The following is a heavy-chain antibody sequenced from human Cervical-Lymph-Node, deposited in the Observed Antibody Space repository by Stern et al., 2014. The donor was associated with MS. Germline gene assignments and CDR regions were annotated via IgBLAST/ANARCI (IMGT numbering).Heavy chain of an antibody. D-gene: IGHD2-21*02. CDR1: GRTFRNYP. CDR3: ARGVVVTAIPYYYFGMDV. V-gene: IGHV1-69*01. CDR2: ILSILGTA. J-gene: IGHJ6*02. Sequence: QVQLQESGAELNNPGSSVKVSCKASGRTFRNYPMNWVRQSPGQGLAWIGGILSILGTATYAQKFQGRVTSTADESTSTAYMELTSLRTEDTAVYYCARGVVVTAIPYYYFGMDVWGQGTTVTVSS.